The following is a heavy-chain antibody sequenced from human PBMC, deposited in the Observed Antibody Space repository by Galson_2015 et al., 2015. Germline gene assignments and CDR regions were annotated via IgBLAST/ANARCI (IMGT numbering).Heavy chain of an antibody. CDR2: FVVGSGNT. D-gene: IGHD3-3*01. J-gene: IGHJ4*02. CDR1: GFTFTSSA. Sequence: SVKVSCKASGFTFTSSAVQWVRQARGQRLEWIGWFVVGSGNTNYAQKFQERVTITRDMSTSTAYMELSSLRSEDTAVYYCAPGDYDFWSGYPNYFDYWGQGTLVPVSS. CDR3: APGDYDFWSGYPNYFDY. V-gene: IGHV1-58*01.